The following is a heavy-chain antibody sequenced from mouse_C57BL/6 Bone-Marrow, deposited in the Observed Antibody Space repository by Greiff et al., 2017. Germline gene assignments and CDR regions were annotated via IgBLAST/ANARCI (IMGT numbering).Heavy chain of an antibody. V-gene: IGHV5-12*01. CDR1: GFTFSDYY. D-gene: IGHD2-4*01. CDR2: ISNGGGST. Sequence: EVKVVESGGGLVQPGGSLKLSCAASGFTFSDYYMYWVRQTPEKRLEWVAYISNGGGSTYYPDTVKGRFTISRDNAKNTLYLQMSRLKSEDTAMYYCARYDYDSWFAYWGQGTLVTVSA. CDR3: ARYDYDSWFAY. J-gene: IGHJ3*01.